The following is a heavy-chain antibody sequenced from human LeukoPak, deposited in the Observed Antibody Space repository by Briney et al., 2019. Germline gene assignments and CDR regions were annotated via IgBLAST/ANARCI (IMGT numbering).Heavy chain of an antibody. CDR3: ADLTQNSTTPTDS. Sequence: PGGSLRLSCEGSGFTFSAYDLSRVRQAQGQGLEWVAAISRSGSTPYYTASVKGRFTISRDNSKNTLFLQMNILRAGDTAVYYCADLTQNSTTPTDSWAQGTRVTVP. CDR2: ISRSGSTP. D-gene: IGHD1-1*01. V-gene: IGHV3-23*01. CDR1: GFTFSAYD. J-gene: IGHJ4*02.